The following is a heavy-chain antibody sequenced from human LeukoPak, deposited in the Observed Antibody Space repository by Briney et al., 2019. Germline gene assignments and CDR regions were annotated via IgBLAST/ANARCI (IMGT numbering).Heavy chain of an antibody. CDR2: VDPEDGET. J-gene: IGHJ4*02. Sequence: ASVEVSCKVSGYTFTDYYMHWVQQAPGKGLEWMGLVDPEDGETIYAEKFQGRVTITADTSTDTAYMELSSLRSEDTAVYYCATVYSGSPHYWGQGTLVAVSS. CDR3: ATVYSGSPHY. V-gene: IGHV1-69-2*01. CDR1: GYTFTDYY. D-gene: IGHD1-26*01.